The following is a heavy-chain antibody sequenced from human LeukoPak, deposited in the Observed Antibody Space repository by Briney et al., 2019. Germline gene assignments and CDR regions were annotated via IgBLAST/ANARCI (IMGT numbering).Heavy chain of an antibody. Sequence: SETLSLTCTVSGGSISSYYWSWIRQPPGKGLEWIGYIYYSGSTNYNPSLKSRVTISVDTSKNQFSLKLSSVPAADTAVYYCARLWFGELSPIIYWGQGTLGTVSS. J-gene: IGHJ4*02. D-gene: IGHD3-10*01. CDR2: IYYSGST. CDR1: GGSISSYY. CDR3: ARLWFGELSPIIY. V-gene: IGHV4-59*01.